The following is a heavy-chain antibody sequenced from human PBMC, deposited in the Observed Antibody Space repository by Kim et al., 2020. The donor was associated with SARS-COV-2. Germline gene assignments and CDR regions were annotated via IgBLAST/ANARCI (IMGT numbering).Heavy chain of an antibody. J-gene: IGHJ4*02. CDR1: GGSISSSSYY. CDR2: IYYSGST. Sequence: SETLSLTCTVSGGSISSSSYYWGWIRQPPGKGLEWIGSIYYSGSTYYNPSLKSRVTISVDTSKNQFSLKLSSVTAADTAVYYCARSPEHNFDYWGQGTLVTVSS. V-gene: IGHV4-39*01. CDR3: ARSPEHNFDY.